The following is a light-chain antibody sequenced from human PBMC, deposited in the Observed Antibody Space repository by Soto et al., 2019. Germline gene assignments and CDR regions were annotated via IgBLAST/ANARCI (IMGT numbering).Light chain of an antibody. CDR3: SSNASSSTLV. V-gene: IGLV2-14*01. CDR1: SSDVGGYDY. CDR2: EVS. J-gene: IGLJ1*01. Sequence: QSALTQPASVSGSPGQSITISCTGTSSDVGGYDYVSWYQLHPGKAPKLIVYEVSNRPSGVSNRFSGSKSGNTASLTISGPQAEAEADYDCSSNASSSTLVFGTGTKVTVL.